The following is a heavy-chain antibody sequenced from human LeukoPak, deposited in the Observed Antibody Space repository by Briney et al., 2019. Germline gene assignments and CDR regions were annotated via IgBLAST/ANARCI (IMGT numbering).Heavy chain of an antibody. CDR1: GFTFNSYW. CDR3: AGYEQRPGVTASDP. CDR2: INPDGSWT. V-gene: IGHV3-74*01. Sequence: GGSLRLSCAASGFTFNSYWMGWFRQAPGKGLVWVSYINPDGSWTLHADSVKGRFAISRDYARNTLYLQMNSLGAEDTAMYYCAGYEQRPGVTASDPWGQGTLVTVSS. J-gene: IGHJ5*02. D-gene: IGHD2-21*02.